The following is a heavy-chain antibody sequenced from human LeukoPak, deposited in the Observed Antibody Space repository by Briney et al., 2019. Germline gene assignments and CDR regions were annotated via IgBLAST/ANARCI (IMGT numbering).Heavy chain of an antibody. CDR2: ISGSGGST. Sequence: GGSLRLSCAASGFTFSSYAMSWVRQAPGKGLEWVSAISGSGGSTYYADSVKGRFTISRDNSKNTLYLQMNSLRAEDTAVYYCAKDSDFWCGYPTYAFDIWGQGTMVTVSS. CDR3: AKDSDFWCGYPTYAFDI. V-gene: IGHV3-23*01. CDR1: GFTFSSYA. J-gene: IGHJ3*02. D-gene: IGHD3-3*01.